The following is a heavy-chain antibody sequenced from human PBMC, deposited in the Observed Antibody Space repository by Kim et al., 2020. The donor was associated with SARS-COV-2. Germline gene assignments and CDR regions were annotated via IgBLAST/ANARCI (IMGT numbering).Heavy chain of an antibody. Sequence: ASVKVSCKASGYTFTSYYMHWVRQAPGQGLEWMGIINPSGGSTSYAQKFQGRVTMTRDTSTSTVYMELSSLRSEDTAVYYCASGPSYYYGSGSYYKKGGYFDYWGQGTLVTVSS. J-gene: IGHJ4*02. CDR2: INPSGGST. V-gene: IGHV1-46*01. CDR1: GYTFTSYY. D-gene: IGHD3-10*01. CDR3: ASGPSYYYGSGSYYKKGGYFDY.